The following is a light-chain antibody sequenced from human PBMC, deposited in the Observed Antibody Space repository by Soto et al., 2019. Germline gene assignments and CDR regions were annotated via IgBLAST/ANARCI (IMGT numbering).Light chain of an antibody. V-gene: IGKV3-15*01. Sequence: EIVLTQSPATLSMSPWERATLSCRASQSVSNNLAWYQQKPGQAPRLLIYRASTRATGIPARFSGSGSGTEFTLTISSLQSEDFAVYYCQQYNNWPPLTFGQGTRLEIK. CDR1: QSVSNN. J-gene: IGKJ5*01. CDR3: QQYNNWPPLT. CDR2: RAS.